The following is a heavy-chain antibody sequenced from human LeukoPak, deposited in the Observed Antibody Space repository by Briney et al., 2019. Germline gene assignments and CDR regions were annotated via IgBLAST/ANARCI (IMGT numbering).Heavy chain of an antibody. CDR1: GFTFSDYY. CDR2: ISSSGSTI. CDR3: VRDRGWSTFDY. Sequence: GGSRRLSCAASGFTFSDYYMSWIRQAPGKGLEWVSYISSSGSTIYYADSVKGRFTISRDNAKNSLYLQMNSLRAEDTAVYYCVRDRGWSTFDYWGQGTLVTVSS. J-gene: IGHJ4*02. V-gene: IGHV3-11*01. D-gene: IGHD6-19*01.